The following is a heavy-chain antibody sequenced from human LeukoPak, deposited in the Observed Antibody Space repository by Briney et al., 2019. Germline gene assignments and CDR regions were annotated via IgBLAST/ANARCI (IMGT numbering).Heavy chain of an antibody. J-gene: IGHJ5*02. CDR3: ATDQRWFGEFPPISYNWFDP. Sequence: ASVKVSCKXSGYTLTELSMHWVRQAPGKGLERMGRFDPEDGETIYAQKFQGRVTMTEDTSTDTAYMELSSLRSEDTAVYYCATDQRWFGEFPPISYNWFDPWGQGTLVTVSS. V-gene: IGHV1-24*01. D-gene: IGHD3-10*01. CDR1: GYTLTELS. CDR2: FDPEDGET.